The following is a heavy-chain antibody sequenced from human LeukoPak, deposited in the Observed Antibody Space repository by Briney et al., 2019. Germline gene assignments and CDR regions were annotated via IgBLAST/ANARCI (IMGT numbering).Heavy chain of an antibody. J-gene: IGHJ4*02. D-gene: IGHD3-3*01. V-gene: IGHV7-4-1*02. CDR3: ARGPDYDFWIGYLLGY. CDR2: INTNTGNP. Sequence: ASVKVSCKASGYSFTRYAMNWVRQAPGQGLEWMGWINTNTGNPTYAQGLTGRFVFSLDTSVSTAYLQISSLKAEDTAVYYCARGPDYDFWIGYLLGYWGQGTLVTVSS. CDR1: GYSFTRYA.